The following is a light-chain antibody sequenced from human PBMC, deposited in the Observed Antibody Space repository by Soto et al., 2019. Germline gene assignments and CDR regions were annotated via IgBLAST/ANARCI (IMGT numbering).Light chain of an antibody. J-gene: IGLJ2*01. V-gene: IGLV1-40*01. Sequence: QSVLTQPPSVSGAPGQRVTISCTGSSSNIGAGYDVHWYQQLPGTAPKLLIYGNSNRPSGVPDRFSGSKSGSTASLTISELQAEDEAVYYCSSYAGSNNLVFGGGTKLTVL. CDR3: SSYAGSNNLV. CDR2: GNS. CDR1: SSNIGAGYD.